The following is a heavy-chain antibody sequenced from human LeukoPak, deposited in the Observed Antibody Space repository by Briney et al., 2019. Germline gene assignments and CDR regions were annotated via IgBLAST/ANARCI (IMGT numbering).Heavy chain of an antibody. Sequence: PSETLSLTCAVYGGSFSGYYWSWIRQPPGKGLEWIGEINHSGSTNYNPSLKSRVTISVDTSKNQFSLKLSSVTAADTAVYYCARGYGSGSYYNSFDYWGQGTLVTVSS. D-gene: IGHD3-10*01. CDR2: INHSGST. J-gene: IGHJ4*02. V-gene: IGHV4-34*01. CDR1: GGSFSGYY. CDR3: ARGYGSGSYYNSFDY.